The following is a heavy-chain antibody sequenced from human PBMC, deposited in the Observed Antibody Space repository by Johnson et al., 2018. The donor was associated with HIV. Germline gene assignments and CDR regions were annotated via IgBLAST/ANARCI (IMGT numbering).Heavy chain of an antibody. Sequence: QVQLVESGGGVVQPGGSLRLSCAASGFAFSSYGIHWVRQAPGKGLEWVAVISYDGSNKYYADSVKGRFTISRDNSKNTLYLQMNSLRAEDTAVYYCAKGGADYSDSRGYSENDAFDIWGQGTMVTVSS. CDR1: GFAFSSYG. V-gene: IGHV3-30*18. CDR3: AKGGADYSDSRGYSENDAFDI. D-gene: IGHD3-22*01. J-gene: IGHJ3*02. CDR2: ISYDGSNK.